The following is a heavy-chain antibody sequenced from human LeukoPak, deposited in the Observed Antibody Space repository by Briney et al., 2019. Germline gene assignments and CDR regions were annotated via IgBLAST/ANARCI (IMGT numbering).Heavy chain of an antibody. J-gene: IGHJ4*02. D-gene: IGHD1-14*01. CDR2: ISSRGST. CDR3: AILNPLRHLFSFYFDS. V-gene: IGHV4-39*01. Sequence: KPSETLSLTCSASGVFISRGYIYWGWIRQPPGKGLEWLATISSRGSTFYNPSLKSRVTISVDTSKNQISLNLSSLTASDTTLDYSAILNPLRHLFSFYFDSWGQGILATVSS. CDR1: GVFISRGYIY.